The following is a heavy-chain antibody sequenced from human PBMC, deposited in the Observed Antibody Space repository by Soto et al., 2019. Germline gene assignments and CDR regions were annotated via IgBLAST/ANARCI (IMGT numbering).Heavy chain of an antibody. CDR2: ISGSGGST. D-gene: IGHD6-13*01. CDR3: AKDSHGYSSSWYAFDI. J-gene: IGHJ3*02. CDR1: GFTFSSYA. Sequence: GGSLRLSCAASGFTFSSYAMSWVRQAPGKGLEWVSAISGSGGSTYYADSVKGRFTISRDNSKNTLYLQMNSLRAEDTAVYYCAKDSHGYSSSWYAFDIWGQGTMVTVSS. V-gene: IGHV3-23*01.